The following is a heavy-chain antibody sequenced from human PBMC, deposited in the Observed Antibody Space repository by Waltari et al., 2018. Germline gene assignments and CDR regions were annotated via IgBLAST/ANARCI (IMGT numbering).Heavy chain of an antibody. V-gene: IGHV4-4*02. Sequence: QVQLQESGPGLVKPSGTLSLTCAVSGCSISSSNWWSWVRQPPGKGLEWIGEIYHSGSTNYNPSLKSRVTISVDKSKNQFSLKLSSVTAADTAVYYCARAYCSSTSCYDNWFDPWGQGTLVTVSS. CDR1: GCSISSSNW. CDR3: ARAYCSSTSCYDNWFDP. CDR2: IYHSGST. J-gene: IGHJ5*02. D-gene: IGHD2-2*01.